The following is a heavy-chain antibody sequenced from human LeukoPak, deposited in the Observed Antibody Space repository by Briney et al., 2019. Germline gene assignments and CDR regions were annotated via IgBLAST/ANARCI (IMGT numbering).Heavy chain of an antibody. V-gene: IGHV1-69*04. D-gene: IGHD3-9*01. CDR3: ARRAGIGYYDILTGYYAWFDP. CDR2: IIPIFGIA. J-gene: IGHJ5*02. Sequence: ASVKVSCKASGGTFSSYAISWVRQAPGQGLEWMGRIIPIFGIANYAQKFQGRVTITADKSTSTAYMELSSLRSEDTAVYYCARRAGIGYYDILTGYYAWFDPWGQGTLVTVSS. CDR1: GGTFSSYA.